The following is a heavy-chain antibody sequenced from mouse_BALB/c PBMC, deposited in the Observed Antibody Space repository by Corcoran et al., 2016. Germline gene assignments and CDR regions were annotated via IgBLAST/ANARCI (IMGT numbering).Heavy chain of an antibody. Sequence: QIQLVQSGPELKKPGETVKISCKASGYTFTNYGMNWVKQAPGKGLKWMGWINTYTGEPTYAEDFKGRFAFSLETSASTAYLQINNLKNEDMATYFCARRTAYWYFDVWGAGTTVTVSS. V-gene: IGHV9-1*02. CDR3: ARRTAYWYFDV. D-gene: IGHD1-2*01. CDR2: INTYTGEP. J-gene: IGHJ1*01. CDR1: GYTFTNYG.